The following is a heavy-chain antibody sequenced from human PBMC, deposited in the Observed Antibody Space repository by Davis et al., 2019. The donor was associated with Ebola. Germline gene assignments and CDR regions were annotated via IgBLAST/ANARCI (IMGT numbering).Heavy chain of an antibody. CDR1: GFTFSSYS. V-gene: IGHV3-21*01. J-gene: IGHJ6*02. CDR2: ISSSSSYI. D-gene: IGHD6-13*01. Sequence: GGSLRLSCAASGFTFSSYSMNWVRQAPGKGLEWVSSISSSSSYIYYADSVKGRFTISRDNAKNSLYLQMNSLRAEDTAVYYCARDGSSWYFYGMDVWGQGTTVTVSS. CDR3: ARDGSSWYFYGMDV.